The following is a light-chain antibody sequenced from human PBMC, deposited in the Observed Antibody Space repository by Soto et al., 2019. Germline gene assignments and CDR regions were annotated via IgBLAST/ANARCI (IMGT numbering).Light chain of an antibody. CDR2: GAS. CDR3: QHYNNWPPWT. CDR1: QSISSN. Sequence: EIVMTQSPATLSVSPGERATLSCRASQSISSNLAWYQQKPGQAPRLLIYGASTRATGIPARFSGSGSGTEFTLTISRRQSEDFAVYYCQHYNNWPPWTFGQGTKVEIK. J-gene: IGKJ1*01. V-gene: IGKV3-15*01.